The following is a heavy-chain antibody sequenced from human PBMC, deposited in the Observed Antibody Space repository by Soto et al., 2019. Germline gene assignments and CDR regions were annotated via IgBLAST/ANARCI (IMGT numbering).Heavy chain of an antibody. CDR1: GYTSTSYG. Sequence: ASVKVSCKASGYTSTSYGISWVRQAPGQGLEWMGWISAYNGNTNYAQKLQGRVTMTTDTSTSTAYMELRSLRSDDTAVYYCAIPDCSGGSCYPKGDYYYGMDVWGQGTTVTVSS. D-gene: IGHD2-15*01. J-gene: IGHJ6*02. CDR3: AIPDCSGGSCYPKGDYYYGMDV. CDR2: ISAYNGNT. V-gene: IGHV1-18*01.